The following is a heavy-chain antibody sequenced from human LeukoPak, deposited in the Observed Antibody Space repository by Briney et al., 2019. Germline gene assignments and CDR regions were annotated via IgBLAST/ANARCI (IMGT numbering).Heavy chain of an antibody. CDR2: IYPDDSDT. D-gene: IGHD3-10*01. J-gene: IGHJ4*02. V-gene: IGHV5-51*01. CDR3: ARQMERYYGSESGIDYFDY. CDR1: GYRFNAYW. Sequence: RGESLKISCKGSGYRFNAYWIAWVRQMPGKGLEWMGIIYPDDSDTRYSPSFQGQVTISADKSISTAYLQWSSLKASDTAMYYCARQMERYYGSESGIDYFDYWGQGTLVTVSS.